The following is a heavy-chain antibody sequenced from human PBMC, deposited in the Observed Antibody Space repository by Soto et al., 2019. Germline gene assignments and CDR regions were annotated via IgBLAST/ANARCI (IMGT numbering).Heavy chain of an antibody. CDR3: ARTQTYYDSSGLHFDY. CDR1: GFTFSDYY. Sequence: EGSLRLSCAASGFTFSDYYMSWIRQAPGKGLEWVSYISSSGSTIYYADSVKGRFTISRDNAKNSLYLQMNSLRAEDTAVYYCARTQTYYDSSGLHFDYWGQGTLVTVSS. CDR2: ISSSGSTI. V-gene: IGHV3-11*01. J-gene: IGHJ4*02. D-gene: IGHD3-22*01.